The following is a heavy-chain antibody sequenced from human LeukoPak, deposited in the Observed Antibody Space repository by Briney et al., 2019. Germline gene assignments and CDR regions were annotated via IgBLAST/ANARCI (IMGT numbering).Heavy chain of an antibody. CDR2: IYSGGST. V-gene: IGHV3-53*05. Sequence: GGSLRLSCAASGFTVSSNYMSWVRQAPGKGLEWVSVIYSGGSTYYADSVKGRFTISRDNSKNSLYLQMNSLRTEDTALYYCAKDRDSSGWDYWGQGTLVTVSS. D-gene: IGHD6-19*01. CDR1: GFTVSSNY. J-gene: IGHJ4*02. CDR3: AKDRDSSGWDY.